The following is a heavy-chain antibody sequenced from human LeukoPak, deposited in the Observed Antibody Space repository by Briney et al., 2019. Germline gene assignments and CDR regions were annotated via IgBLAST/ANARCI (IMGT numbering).Heavy chain of an antibody. J-gene: IGHJ4*02. Sequence: SQTLSLTCTVSGGSISSDGYYRSWIPQHPGTGLEWIGYIYYSGSTYYNPSLKSRVTISVDTSKNQFSLKLSSVTAADTAVYYCARGLTGTHWGHFDYWGQGTLVTVSS. CDR3: ARGLTGTHWGHFDY. V-gene: IGHV4-31*03. CDR1: GGSISSDGYY. CDR2: IYYSGST. D-gene: IGHD1-20*01.